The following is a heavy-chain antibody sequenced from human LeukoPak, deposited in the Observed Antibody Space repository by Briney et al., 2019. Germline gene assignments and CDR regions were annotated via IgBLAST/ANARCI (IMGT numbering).Heavy chain of an antibody. Sequence: SETLSLTCTVSGASINSGSYYWNWIRQSAGKGLEWIGHIYTTGSTNCNPSLKSRVTISLDTSKNQFSLKLSSVTAADTAVYYCARGGYYYGSGSYSIFDYWGQGTLVTVSS. J-gene: IGHJ4*02. CDR1: GASINSGSYY. CDR3: ARGGYYYGSGSYSIFDY. D-gene: IGHD3-10*01. V-gene: IGHV4-61*09. CDR2: IYTTGST.